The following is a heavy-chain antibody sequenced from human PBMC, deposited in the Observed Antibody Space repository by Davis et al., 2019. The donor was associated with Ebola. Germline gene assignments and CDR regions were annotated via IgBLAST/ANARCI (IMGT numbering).Heavy chain of an antibody. Sequence: GESLKISCAASGFTFSSSWMSWVRQAPGKGLEWVSCISTSGDTTYYVGSVKGRFTISRDNSKNTLYLQMNSLRAEDTALYYCAKSRRVSCYSSVDYWGQGTLATVSS. CDR1: GFTFSSSW. CDR2: ISTSGDTT. J-gene: IGHJ4*02. CDR3: AKSRRVSCYSSVDY. D-gene: IGHD2-15*01. V-gene: IGHV3-23*01.